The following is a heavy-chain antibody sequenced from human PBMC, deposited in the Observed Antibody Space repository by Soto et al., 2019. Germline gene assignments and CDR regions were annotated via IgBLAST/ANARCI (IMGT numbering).Heavy chain of an antibody. CDR1: GFTFSSYS. CDR3: ARASSGWKSAEYFQH. CDR2: ISSSSSTI. J-gene: IGHJ1*01. Sequence: EVQLVESGGGLVQPGGSLRLSCAASGFTFSSYSMNWVRQAPGKGLEWVSYISSSSSTIYYADSVKGRFTISRDNAKNSLYLQMNSLRAEDTAVYYCARASSGWKSAEYFQHWGQGTLVTVSS. D-gene: IGHD6-19*01. V-gene: IGHV3-48*01.